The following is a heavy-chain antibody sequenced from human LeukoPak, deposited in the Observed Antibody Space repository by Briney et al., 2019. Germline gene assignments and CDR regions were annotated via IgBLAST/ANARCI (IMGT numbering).Heavy chain of an antibody. J-gene: IGHJ5*02. CDR3: AKDRPIVVVPAAMGS. D-gene: IGHD2-2*01. Sequence: SEGPLRLLCGASGYIFSSCAMRGVRDARGEALVCVSDISGSGGSTYYADSVKGRFTISRDNSKNTLYLQMNSLRAEDTAVYYCAKDRPIVVVPAAMGSWGQGTLVTVSS. V-gene: IGHV3-23*01. CDR1: GYIFSSCA. CDR2: ISGSGGST.